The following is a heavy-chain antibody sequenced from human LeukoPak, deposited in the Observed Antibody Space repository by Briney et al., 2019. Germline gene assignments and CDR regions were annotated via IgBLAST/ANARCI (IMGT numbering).Heavy chain of an antibody. CDR1: GGSISSGGYY. V-gene: IGHV4-31*03. D-gene: IGHD4-11*01. J-gene: IGHJ5*02. CDR2: IYYSGST. Sequence: PSQTLSLTCTVSGGSISSGGYYWSWIRQHPGKGLEWIGYIYYSGSTYYNPSLKSRVTISVDTSKNQFSLKLSSVTAADTAVYYCAKGGYSNYVWYWFDPWGQGTLVTVSS. CDR3: AKGGYSNYVWYWFDP.